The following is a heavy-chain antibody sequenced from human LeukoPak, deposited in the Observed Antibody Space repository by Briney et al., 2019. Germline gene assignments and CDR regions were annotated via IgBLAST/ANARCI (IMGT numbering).Heavy chain of an antibody. CDR2: MYYTGST. J-gene: IGHJ6*02. V-gene: IGHV4-61*03. CDR3: ARVSVVYGMDV. Sequence: PSETLSLTCTVSGGSISSGGYFWSWIRQPPGKGLEWIGYMYYTGSTNYNPSLKSRVTISLATSKNHFSLKLNSVTAADTAVYYCARVSVVYGMDVWGRGTTVTVSS. CDR1: GGSISSGGYF.